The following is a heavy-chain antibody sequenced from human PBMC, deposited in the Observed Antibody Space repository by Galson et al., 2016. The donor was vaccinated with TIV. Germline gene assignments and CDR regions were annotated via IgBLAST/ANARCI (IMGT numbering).Heavy chain of an antibody. CDR3: ARDSVSFGSGSYYPSSFDY. V-gene: IGHV1-69*06. D-gene: IGHD3-10*01. CDR1: GATFSRYA. CDR2: IIPIFDTT. J-gene: IGHJ4*02. Sequence: SVKVSGKASGATFSRYAFNWVRQAPGQGLEWMGRIIPIFDTTNYAQNFQGRVTIIADKSTNTVYMEVRRLRSDDTAVYYCARDSVSFGSGSYYPSSFDYWGQGTLVTVSS.